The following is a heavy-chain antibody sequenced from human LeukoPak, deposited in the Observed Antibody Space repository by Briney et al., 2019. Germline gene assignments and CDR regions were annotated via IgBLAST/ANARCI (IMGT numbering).Heavy chain of an antibody. Sequence: GKXXXXXXAISGSGGSTYYADSVKGRFTISRDNSKNTLYLQMNSLRAEDTAVYYCAKADDYGDYVSAFDIWGQGTMVTVSS. J-gene: IGHJ3*02. D-gene: IGHD4-17*01. CDR2: ISGSGGST. V-gene: IGHV3-23*01. CDR3: AKADDYGDYVSAFDI.